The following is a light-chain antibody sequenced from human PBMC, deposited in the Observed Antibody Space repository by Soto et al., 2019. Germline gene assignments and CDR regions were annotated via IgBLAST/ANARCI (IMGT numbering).Light chain of an antibody. CDR2: DVS. CDR1: STDVGGYNY. Sequence: QSALTQPRSVSGSPGQAVTISCTGTSTDVGGYNYVSWYQQHQGKVPKLMLYDVSKRPSGVPDRFSGSKSGNTASLTISWRQAEDEADYYCCSYAGRDTLYVFGCGTKLTVL. CDR3: CSYAGRDTLYV. V-gene: IGLV2-11*01. J-gene: IGLJ1*01.